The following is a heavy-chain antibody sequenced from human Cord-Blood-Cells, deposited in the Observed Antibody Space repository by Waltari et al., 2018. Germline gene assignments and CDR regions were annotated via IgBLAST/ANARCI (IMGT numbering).Heavy chain of an antibody. D-gene: IGHD2-21*01. CDR1: GFTFSSSW. J-gene: IGHJ3*02. V-gene: IGHV3-7*01. CDR3: ARDLLGLDAFDI. CDR2: IKQDGSEK. Sequence: EVQLVESGGGLVQPGGSLRLSCAASGFTFSSSWMSWVRQAPGKGLEWVANIKQDGSEKYYVDSVKGRFTISRDNAKNSLYLQMNSLRAEDTAVYYCARDLLGLDAFDIWGQGTMVTVSS.